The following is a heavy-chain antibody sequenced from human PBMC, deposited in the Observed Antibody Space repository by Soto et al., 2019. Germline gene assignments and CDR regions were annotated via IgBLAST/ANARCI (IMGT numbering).Heavy chain of an antibody. D-gene: IGHD2-2*01. CDR2: IYYSVIT. J-gene: IGHJ4*02. Sequence: PSETLSLTCTVSGVSISNYYWSWIRRRPGKGLEWIGYIYYSVITNYDPSLTSRVSISVDTSKNQFSLRLTSVTAADTAVYYCARHLRHSSCYDYWGPGTLVTVSS. V-gene: IGHV4-59*01. CDR3: ARHLRHSSCYDY. CDR1: GVSISNYY.